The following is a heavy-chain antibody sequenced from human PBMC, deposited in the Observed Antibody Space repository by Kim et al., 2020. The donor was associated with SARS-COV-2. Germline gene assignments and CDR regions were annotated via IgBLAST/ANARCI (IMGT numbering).Heavy chain of an antibody. CDR3: AREAIFGVDGFDY. CDR1: GGSVSSGSYY. CDR2: IYYSGST. J-gene: IGHJ4*02. V-gene: IGHV4-61*01. D-gene: IGHD3-3*01. Sequence: SETLSLTCTVSGGSVSSGSYYWSWIRQPPGKGLEWIGYIYYSGSTNYNPSLKSRVTISVDTSKNQFSLKLSSVTAADTAVYYCAREAIFGVDGFDYWGQGTLVTVSS.